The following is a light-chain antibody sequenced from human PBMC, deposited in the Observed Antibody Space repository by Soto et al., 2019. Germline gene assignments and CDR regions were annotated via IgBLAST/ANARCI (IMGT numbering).Light chain of an antibody. V-gene: IGLV2-14*03. CDR3: SSYTTISTSYV. J-gene: IGLJ1*01. CDR1: SSDVGGYNY. Sequence: QSALTQPASVSGSPGQSITISCTGTSSDVGGYNYVSWYQQHPGKAPKLIIYEVTNRPSGVSNRFSGSKSGNTASLTISGLQAEDEADYYCSSYTTISTSYVFGTGTKLTVL. CDR2: EVT.